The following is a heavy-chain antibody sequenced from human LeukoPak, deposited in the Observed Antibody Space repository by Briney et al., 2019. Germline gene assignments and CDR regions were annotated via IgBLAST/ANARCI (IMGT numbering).Heavy chain of an antibody. CDR3: ARDSHGMVRGVMVY. CDR2: ISAYNGNT. Sequence: ASVKVSCKASGYTFTSYGISWVRQAPGQGLEWMGWISAYNGNTNYAQKLQGRVTMTTDTSTSTAYMELRSLTSDDTAVYYCARDSHGMVRGVMVYWGQGTLVTVSS. J-gene: IGHJ4*02. D-gene: IGHD3-10*01. V-gene: IGHV1-18*01. CDR1: GYTFTSYG.